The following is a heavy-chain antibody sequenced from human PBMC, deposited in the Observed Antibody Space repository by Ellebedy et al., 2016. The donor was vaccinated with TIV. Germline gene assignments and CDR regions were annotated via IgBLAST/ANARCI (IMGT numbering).Heavy chain of an antibody. Sequence: SETLSLTCTVSGGSISSANFYWGWIRQPPGKGLEWIGNIYHSGSTYYNPSLKSRFTLSVDTSKNQFSLKLSSVTAADTAVYYCVRRRTPDYDYYGMDVWGQGTMVTVSS. V-gene: IGHV4-39*01. J-gene: IGHJ6*02. D-gene: IGHD4/OR15-4a*01. CDR2: IYHSGST. CDR3: VRRRTPDYDYYGMDV. CDR1: GGSISSANFY.